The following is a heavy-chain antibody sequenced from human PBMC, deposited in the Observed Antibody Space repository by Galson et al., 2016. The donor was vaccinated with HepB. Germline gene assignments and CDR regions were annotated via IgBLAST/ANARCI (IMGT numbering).Heavy chain of an antibody. CDR3: LVSTQGY. J-gene: IGHJ4*02. V-gene: IGHV3-64D*09. CDR1: GFTFSTYA. Sequence: SLRLSCAASGFTFSTYAMDWVRQAPGKGLEYVPAISSNGDTTYYADSPKARFTISRDNSKNALFLQMSSLRAEDTAVYYCLVSTQGYWGQGTLVTVSS. D-gene: IGHD2-15*01. CDR2: ISSNGDTT.